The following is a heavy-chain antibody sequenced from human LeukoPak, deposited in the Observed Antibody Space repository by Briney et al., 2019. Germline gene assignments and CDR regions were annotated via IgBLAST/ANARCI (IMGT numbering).Heavy chain of an antibody. V-gene: IGHV3-21*01. J-gene: IGHJ4*02. Sequence: GGSLRLSCAASGFTFSSYSMNWVRQAPGKGLEWVSSISSSSSYIYYADSVKGRFTISRDNAKNSLYLQMNSLRAEDTAVYYCARPRATGIAVAGIGYSGQGTLVTVSS. CDR1: GFTFSSYS. CDR3: ARPRATGIAVAGIGY. D-gene: IGHD6-19*01. CDR2: ISSSSSYI.